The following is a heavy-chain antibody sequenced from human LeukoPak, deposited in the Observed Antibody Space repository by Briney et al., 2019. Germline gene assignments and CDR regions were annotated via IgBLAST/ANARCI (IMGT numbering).Heavy chain of an antibody. CDR2: IKQDGSEK. Sequence: GGSLRLSCAASGFTFSSYWMSWVRQAPGKGLEWVANIKQDGSEKYYVDSVKGRFTISRDNAKNSLYLQMNSLRAEDTAVYYCAKDRRGYSYGCLDIWGQGTMVTVSS. CDR3: AKDRRGYSYGCLDI. D-gene: IGHD5-18*01. V-gene: IGHV3-7*03. J-gene: IGHJ3*02. CDR1: GFTFSSYW.